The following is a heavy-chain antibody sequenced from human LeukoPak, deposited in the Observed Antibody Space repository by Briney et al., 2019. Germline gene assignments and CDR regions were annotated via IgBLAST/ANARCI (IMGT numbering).Heavy chain of an antibody. CDR1: GYTFTSYG. J-gene: IGHJ5*02. D-gene: IGHD2-2*01. CDR2: ISAYNGNT. CDR3: ARVGYCSSTSCSNWFDP. V-gene: IGHV1-18*01. Sequence: GASVKVSCKASGYTFTSYGISWVRQAPGQGPEWMGWISAYNGNTNYAQKLQGRVTMTTDTSTSTAYMELRSLRSDDTAVYYCARVGYCSSTSCSNWFDPWGQGTLVTVSS.